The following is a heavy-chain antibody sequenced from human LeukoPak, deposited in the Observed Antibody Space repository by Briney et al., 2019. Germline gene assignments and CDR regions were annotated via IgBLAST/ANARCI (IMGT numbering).Heavy chain of an antibody. D-gene: IGHD6-19*01. CDR2: ISAYNGNT. J-gene: IGHJ4*02. V-gene: IGHV1-18*01. CDR1: GYTFTSYG. CDR3: ARSVQSLLAVAATTPIDY. Sequence: ASVKDSCKASGYTFTSYGISWVRQAPGQGLEWMGWISAYNGNTNYAQKLQGRVTMPTDTSTSTAYMELRSLRSDDTAVYYCARSVQSLLAVAATTPIDYWGQGTLVTVSS.